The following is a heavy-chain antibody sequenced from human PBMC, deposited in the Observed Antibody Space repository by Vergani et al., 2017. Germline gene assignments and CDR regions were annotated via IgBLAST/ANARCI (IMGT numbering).Heavy chain of an antibody. CDR3: ARAPGSWAYSFDY. J-gene: IGHJ4*02. CDR2: INHSGST. D-gene: IGHD6-6*01. Sequence: QVQLQHWGAGLLKPSETLSLTCAVYGGSFSGYYWNWIRQPPGKGLEWIGEINHSGSTNYNPSLKSRVTISVDTSKNQFSLKLSSVTAADTAVYYCARAPGSWAYSFDYWGQGTLVTVSS. CDR1: GGSFSGYY. V-gene: IGHV4-34*01.